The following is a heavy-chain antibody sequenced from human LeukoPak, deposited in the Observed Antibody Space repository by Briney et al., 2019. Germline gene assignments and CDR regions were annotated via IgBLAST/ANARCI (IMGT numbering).Heavy chain of an antibody. J-gene: IGHJ4*02. CDR2: INPSVGRT. D-gene: IGHD3-16*01. CDR1: GYTFTRYY. CDR3: ARADYVTNTWSSFDY. Sequence: ASVKVSCTASGYTFTRYYMHWVRQAPGQGLEWMGIINPSVGRTTYPQKFQGRVTLSSDTSTSTVYMDLSSLGSEDTAVYYCARADYVTNTWSSFDYWGQGTLVTVSS. V-gene: IGHV1-46*01.